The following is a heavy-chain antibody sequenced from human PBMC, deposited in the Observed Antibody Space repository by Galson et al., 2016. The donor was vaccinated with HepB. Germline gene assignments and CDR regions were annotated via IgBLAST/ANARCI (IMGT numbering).Heavy chain of an antibody. J-gene: IGHJ4*02. CDR2: INRGGDAT. V-gene: IGHV3-23*01. Sequence: SLRLSCAASGFSFSNYGMSWVRQAPGGGLAWVSGINRGGDATHYADSVKGRFTISRDNSKNTLYLHMNNLTAGDTAIYYCGKHGGIDYWGQGSLVTVSS. D-gene: IGHD3-16*01. CDR1: GFSFSNYG. CDR3: GKHGGIDY.